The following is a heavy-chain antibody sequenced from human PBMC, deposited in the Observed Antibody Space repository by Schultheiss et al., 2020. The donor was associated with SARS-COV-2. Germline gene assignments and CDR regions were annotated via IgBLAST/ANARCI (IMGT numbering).Heavy chain of an antibody. J-gene: IGHJ6*02. CDR1: GFSLNSSGMC. CDR2: IDWEDDK. Sequence: SGPTLVQPTQTLTLTCTFSGFSLNSSGMCVSWIRQPPGKALEWLAVIDWEDDKYYSTSMKTRLTISKDTSKNQVVLTMTNMDPVDTATYYCARIPGFSSGDPGGMDVWGQGTTVTVAS. CDR3: ARIPGFSSGDPGGMDV. D-gene: IGHD6-25*01. V-gene: IGHV2-70*01.